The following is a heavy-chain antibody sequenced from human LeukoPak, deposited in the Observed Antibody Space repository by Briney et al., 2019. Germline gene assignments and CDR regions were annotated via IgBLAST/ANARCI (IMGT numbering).Heavy chain of an antibody. CDR2: ISSGGGFT. CDR3: AKDLRIRAGVPDY. CDR1: GFTFSTYA. D-gene: IGHD2-8*01. Sequence: PGGSLRLSCAASGFTFSTYAMSWVRQAPGKGLEWVSTISSGGGFTYYSDSVKGRFTISRDSSKNTLCLQMNSLRAEDTAVYYCAKDLRIRAGVPDYWGQGTPVTVSS. V-gene: IGHV3-23*01. J-gene: IGHJ4*02.